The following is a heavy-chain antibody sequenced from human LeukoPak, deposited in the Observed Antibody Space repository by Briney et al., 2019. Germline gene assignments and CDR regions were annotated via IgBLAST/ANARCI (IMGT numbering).Heavy chain of an antibody. CDR3: ARGITGTKGVSNWFDP. CDR1: GGTFSSYA. CDR2: IIPIFGTA. D-gene: IGHD1-7*01. V-gene: IGHV1-69*05. Sequence: GASVKVSCKASGGTFSSYAISWVRQAPGQGLEWMGGIIPIFGTANYAQKFQGRVTITTDESTSTAYMELSSLRSEDTAVYYCARGITGTKGVSNWFDPWGQGTLVTVSS. J-gene: IGHJ5*02.